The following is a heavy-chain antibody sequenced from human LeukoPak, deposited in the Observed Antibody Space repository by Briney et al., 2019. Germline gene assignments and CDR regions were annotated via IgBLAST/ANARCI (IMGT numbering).Heavy chain of an antibody. J-gene: IGHJ4*02. D-gene: IGHD5-24*01. V-gene: IGHV4-59*08. CDR3: ARLGDGYNSPFYFDY. Sequence: PSETLSLTCTVSGGSIGNYYWSWLRQPPGKGLEWIGYSDYSGNTYYNPSLKSRVTISVDTSKNQLSLNLNSVTAADTAVYFCARLGDGYNSPFYFDYWGQGTLVTVSS. CDR2: SDYSGNT. CDR1: GGSIGNYY.